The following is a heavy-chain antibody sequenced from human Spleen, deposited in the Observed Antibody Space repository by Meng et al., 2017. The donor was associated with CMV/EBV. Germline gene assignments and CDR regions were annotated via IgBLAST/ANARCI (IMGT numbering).Heavy chain of an antibody. V-gene: IGHV3-49*04. D-gene: IGHD6-13*01. CDR2: IRSKAYGGTT. CDR1: GFTFGDYA. CDR3: TRDGIAAAGTWDYYGMDV. Sequence: GGSLRLSCTASGFTFGDYAMSWVRQAPGKGLEWVGFIRSKAYGGTTEYAASVKGRFTISRDDSKSIAYLQMNSLKTEDTAVYYCTRDGIAAAGTWDYYGMDVWGQGTTVTVS. J-gene: IGHJ6*02.